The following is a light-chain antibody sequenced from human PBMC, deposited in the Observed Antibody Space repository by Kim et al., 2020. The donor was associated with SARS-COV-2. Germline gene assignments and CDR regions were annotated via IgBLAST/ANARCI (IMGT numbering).Light chain of an antibody. V-gene: IGKV3-20*01. J-gene: IGKJ1*01. CDR2: GAS. CDR1: QSVSSSY. Sequence: PGERATRSCRASQSVSSSYLAWYQQKPGQAPRPLIYGASSRATGIPDRFSGSGSGTDFTLTISRLEPEDFAVYYCQQYGSSPPWTFGQGTKVEIK. CDR3: QQYGSSPPWT.